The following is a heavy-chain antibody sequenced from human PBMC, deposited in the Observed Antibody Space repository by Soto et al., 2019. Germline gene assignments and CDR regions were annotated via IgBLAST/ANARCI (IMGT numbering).Heavy chain of an antibody. CDR1: GGSISSSSYY. CDR2: IYYSGST. J-gene: IGHJ4*02. D-gene: IGHD2-15*01. V-gene: IGHV4-39*01. CDR3: AGCSGGSCYGYYFDY. Sequence: QLQLQESGPGLVKPSETLSLTCTVSGGSISSSSYYWGWIRQPPGKGLEWIGSIYYSGSTYYNPSLTSRVTISVDTSKNQFSLKLSSVTAADTAVYYCAGCSGGSCYGYYFDYWGQGTLVTVSS.